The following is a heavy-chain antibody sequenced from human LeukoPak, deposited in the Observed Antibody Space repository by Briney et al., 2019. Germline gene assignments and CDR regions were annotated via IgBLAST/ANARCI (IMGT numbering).Heavy chain of an antibody. J-gene: IGHJ4*02. CDR3: AKGYYFDILSGYSSLDS. D-gene: IGHD3-9*01. V-gene: IGHV3-48*01. CDR1: GFTFNSYS. CDR2: ISSSGSTI. Sequence: PGGSLRLSCAASGFTFNSYSMNWVRQAPGKGLEWVSYISSSGSTIYYADSVKGRFTISRDNSKNTLYLQMNSLRAEDTAVYYCAKGYYFDILSGYSSLDSWGQGTLVTVSS.